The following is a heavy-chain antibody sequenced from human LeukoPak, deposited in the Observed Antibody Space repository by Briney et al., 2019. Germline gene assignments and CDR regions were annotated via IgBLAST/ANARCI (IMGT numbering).Heavy chain of an antibody. CDR3: ASHSGIVATIEAAAAYYFDY. CDR1: GFTFSSYA. Sequence: GGSLRLSCAASGFTFSSYAMSWVRQAPGKGLEWVSAISGSGGSTYYADSVVGRFTISRDNSKNTLYLQMNSLRAEDTAVYYCASHSGIVATIEAAAAYYFDYWGQGTLVTVSS. D-gene: IGHD5-12*01. J-gene: IGHJ4*02. CDR2: ISGSGGST. V-gene: IGHV3-23*01.